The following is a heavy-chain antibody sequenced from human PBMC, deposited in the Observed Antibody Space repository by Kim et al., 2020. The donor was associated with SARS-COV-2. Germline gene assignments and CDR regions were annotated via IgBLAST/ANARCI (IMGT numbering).Heavy chain of an antibody. J-gene: IGHJ4*02. Sequence: SETLSLTCTVSGGSISSGGYYWSWIRQHPGKGLEWIGYIYYNGSTYYNPSLKSRVTISVDTSKNQFSLKLSSVTAADTAVYYCARGQTPYGGVDYWGQGTLVTASS. V-gene: IGHV4-31*03. D-gene: IGHD4-17*01. CDR1: GGSISSGGYY. CDR3: ARGQTPYGGVDY. CDR2: IYYNGST.